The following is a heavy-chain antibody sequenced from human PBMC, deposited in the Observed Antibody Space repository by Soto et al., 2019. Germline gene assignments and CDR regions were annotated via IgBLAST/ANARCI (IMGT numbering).Heavy chain of an antibody. Sequence: EVQLVESGGDLVQRGGSLRLSCVASGFTFSVYSMNWVRQAPGKGLEWFSYITSDTKTIKYADSVKGRITISRDNAKNSVYLQMNRLRDEDTAVYYCARSVEGHFDYWGQGTVVTVSS. CDR1: GFTFSVYS. CDR2: ITSDTKTI. CDR3: ARSVEGHFDY. J-gene: IGHJ4*02. V-gene: IGHV3-48*02. D-gene: IGHD6-19*01.